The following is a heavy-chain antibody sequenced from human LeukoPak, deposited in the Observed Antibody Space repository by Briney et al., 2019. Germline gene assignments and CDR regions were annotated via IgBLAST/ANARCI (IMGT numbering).Heavy chain of an antibody. CDR2: ISYDGSIT. CDR1: GFTFSSHA. CDR3: ARFGGDKDY. J-gene: IGHJ4*02. V-gene: IGHV3-30*04. D-gene: IGHD3-10*01. Sequence: GGSLRLSCAASGFTFSSHAMHWVRQAPGKGLEWVAFISYDGSITSHADSVKGRFTISRDNSKNSLYLQMNSLRADDTAVYYCARFGGDKDYWGQGTLVTVSS.